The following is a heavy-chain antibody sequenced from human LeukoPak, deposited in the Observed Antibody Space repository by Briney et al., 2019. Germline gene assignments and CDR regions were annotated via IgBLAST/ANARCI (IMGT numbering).Heavy chain of an antibody. V-gene: IGHV1-69*13. CDR1: GGTLSTYS. D-gene: IGHD4-23*01. CDR2: IIPIFNTI. J-gene: IGHJ6*02. Sequence: SVKVSCEASGGTLSTYSISWVRQAPGQGLEWMGGIIPIFNTINYAQRFQGRVTLTADESTNTAYMELSSLRSEDTAVYYCARGLSRWSTPTSSYYYRMDVWGQGTTVAVSS. CDR3: ARGLSRWSTPTSSYYYRMDV.